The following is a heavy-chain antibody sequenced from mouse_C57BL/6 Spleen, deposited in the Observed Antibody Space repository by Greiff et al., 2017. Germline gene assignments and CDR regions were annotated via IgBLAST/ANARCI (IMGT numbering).Heavy chain of an antibody. D-gene: IGHD2-3*01. CDR3: ASTDGGAY. J-gene: IGHJ3*01. CDR1: GYAFSSSW. V-gene: IGHV1-82*01. Sequence: QVQLKESGPELVKPGASVKISCKASGYAFSSSWMNWVKQRPGKGLEWIGRIYPGDGDTNYNGKFKGKATLTADKSSSTAYMQLSSLTSEDSAVYFCASTDGGAYWGQGTLVTVSA. CDR2: IYPGDGDT.